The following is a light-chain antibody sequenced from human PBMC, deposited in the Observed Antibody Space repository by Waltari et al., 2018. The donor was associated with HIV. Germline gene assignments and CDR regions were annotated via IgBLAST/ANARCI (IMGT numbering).Light chain of an antibody. CDR2: DVS. V-gene: IGLV2-14*03. CDR1: SSDVGGYNS. J-gene: IGLJ1*01. CDR3: KSKTSSSTPCV. Sequence: QSALTQPASVSGSTGQSITISCTGTSSDVGGYNSVAWYQQHPGKAPKLIIYDVSNRPSGVPYRLSGSKSGNTASLTISGLQAEDEADYYCKSKTSSSTPCVFGTGTKVTVL.